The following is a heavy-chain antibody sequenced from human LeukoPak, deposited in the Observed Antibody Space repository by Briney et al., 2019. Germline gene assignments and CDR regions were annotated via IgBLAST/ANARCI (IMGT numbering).Heavy chain of an antibody. CDR1: GGSISSSSYY. V-gene: IGHV4-39*01. Sequence: KASETLSLTCTVSGGSISSSSYYWGWIRQPPGKGLEWIGSIYYSGSTYYNPSLKSRVTISVDTSKNQFSLKLSSVTAADTAVYYCARRGGYCSGGSCYTEMMDDPWGQGTLVTVSS. CDR2: IYYSGST. D-gene: IGHD2-15*01. J-gene: IGHJ5*02. CDR3: ARRGGYCSGGSCYTEMMDDP.